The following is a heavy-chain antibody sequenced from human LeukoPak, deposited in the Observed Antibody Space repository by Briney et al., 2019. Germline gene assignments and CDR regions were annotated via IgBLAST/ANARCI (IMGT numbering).Heavy chain of an antibody. J-gene: IGHJ3*02. D-gene: IGHD4-17*01. V-gene: IGHV3-7*01. Sequence: HPGGSLRLSCAVSGFTFSRYWMTWVRQAPGKGLEWVANIKVDGSEKYYVDAVKGRFTISRDNAKDSLYLQMNSLRAEDTAVYYCARDGHTVTTHAFDIWGQGTMVTISS. CDR3: ARDGHTVTTHAFDI. CDR2: IKVDGSEK. CDR1: GFTFSRYW.